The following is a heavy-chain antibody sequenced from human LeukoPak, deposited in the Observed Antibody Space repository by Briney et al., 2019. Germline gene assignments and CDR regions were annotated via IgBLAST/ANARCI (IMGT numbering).Heavy chain of an antibody. CDR3: ARGTTGSPPFAFDI. CDR2: TSGCSGRT. D-gene: IGHD1-1*01. V-gene: IGHV3-23*01. CDR1: GFTFSTYG. Sequence: GGSLRPSCAASGFTFSTYGTSWVRQVPGKGLEWVAATSGCSGRTYYADSVKGRFTISRDNSKNTVYLQMNSLRAEDTALYYCARGTTGSPPFAFDIWGQGTMVTVSS. J-gene: IGHJ3*02.